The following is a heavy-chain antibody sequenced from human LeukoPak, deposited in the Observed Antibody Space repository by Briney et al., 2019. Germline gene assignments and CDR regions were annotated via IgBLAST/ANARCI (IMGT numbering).Heavy chain of an antibody. CDR2: INAGNGNT. Sequence: ASVKVSCKASGYTFTSYGISWVRQAPGQGLEWMGWINAGNGNTKYSQRFQGRVTITRDTSASTAYMELSSLRSEDTAVYYCARDHYDSSGYYYGWFDPWGQGTLVTVSS. V-gene: IGHV1-3*01. D-gene: IGHD3-22*01. J-gene: IGHJ5*02. CDR3: ARDHYDSSGYYYGWFDP. CDR1: GYTFTSYG.